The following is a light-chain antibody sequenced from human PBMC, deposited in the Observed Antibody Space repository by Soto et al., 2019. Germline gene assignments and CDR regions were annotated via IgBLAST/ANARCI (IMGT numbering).Light chain of an antibody. CDR1: QSLSNSE. CDR3: QQYKNWPWT. Sequence: EIVFTQSAGTLSLSPGERATLSCRASQSLSNSELAWYQQKPGQAPRLLIYGASSRATGIPDRFSGSGSGTDFTLTITSLQSVASAVYFCQQYKNWPWTFGQGTKVDIK. V-gene: IGKV3-20*01. CDR2: GAS. J-gene: IGKJ1*01.